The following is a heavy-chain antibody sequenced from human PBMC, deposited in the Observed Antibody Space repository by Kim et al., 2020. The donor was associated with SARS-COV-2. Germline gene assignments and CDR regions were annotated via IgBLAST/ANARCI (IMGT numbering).Heavy chain of an antibody. J-gene: IGHJ4*02. D-gene: IGHD2-15*01. CDR2: T. V-gene: IGHV3-74*01. Sequence: TSYADSVKGRFTISRDTAKNTLYLQMNSLRAEDTAVYYCVRLVVAAPFDFWGQGTLVTVSS. CDR3: VRLVVAAPFDF.